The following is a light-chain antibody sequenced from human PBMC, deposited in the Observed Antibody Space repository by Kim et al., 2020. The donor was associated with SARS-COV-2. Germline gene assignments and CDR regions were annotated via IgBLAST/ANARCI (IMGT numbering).Light chain of an antibody. V-gene: IGKV4-1*01. CDR1: HSISFGSNDQNY. J-gene: IGKJ2*01. Sequence: DIVMTQSPDSLSVSLGERATINCKSSHSISFGSNDQNYLAWYQQKPGQPPKLLIYWASTRQSGVPDRFSGSGSEADFTLTNASLQPEDVAFYFCQQFYNTPYTFGQGAKLEI. CDR2: WAS. CDR3: QQFYNTPYT.